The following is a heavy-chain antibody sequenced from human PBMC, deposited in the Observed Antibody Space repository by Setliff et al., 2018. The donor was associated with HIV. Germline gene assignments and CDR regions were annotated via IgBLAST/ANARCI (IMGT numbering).Heavy chain of an antibody. D-gene: IGHD3-10*01. CDR3: ARDYYDDTYYSPGIYYLYYMDV. CDR1: GGSMRTGDW. V-gene: IGHV4-4*02. Sequence: SETLSLTCAVSGGSMRTGDWWGWVHQSPGKGLEWIGEISQSGSTNYNPSLRSRVTISVDTSKNQFSLKVNSVTAADTAVYYCARDYYDDTYYSPGIYYLYYMDVWGKGTTVTVSS. J-gene: IGHJ6*03. CDR2: ISQSGST.